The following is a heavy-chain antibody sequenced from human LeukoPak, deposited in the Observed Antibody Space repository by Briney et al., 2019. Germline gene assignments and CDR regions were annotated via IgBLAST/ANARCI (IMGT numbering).Heavy chain of an antibody. CDR2: ISGSGGNT. CDR3: AKGPAMVRGTFDP. CDR1: GGSISSYY. V-gene: IGHV3-23*01. D-gene: IGHD3-10*01. Sequence: ETLSLTCTVSGGSISSYYWSWVRQAPGKGLEWVSSISGSGGNTYYADSVKGRFTISRDYSKNTLYLQMNSLRTEETAVYYCAKGPAMVRGTFDPWGQGTLVTVSS. J-gene: IGHJ5*02.